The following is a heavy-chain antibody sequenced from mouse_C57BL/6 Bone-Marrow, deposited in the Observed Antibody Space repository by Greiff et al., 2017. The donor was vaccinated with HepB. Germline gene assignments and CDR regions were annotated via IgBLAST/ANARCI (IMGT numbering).Heavy chain of an antibody. CDR1: GYTFTGYW. CDR2: ILPGSGST. J-gene: IGHJ4*01. V-gene: IGHV1-9*01. CDR3: ARSGSVYYYAMDY. D-gene: IGHD1-1*01. Sequence: VNVVESGAELMKPGASVKLSCKATGYTFTGYWIEWVKQRPGHGLEWIGEILPGSGSTNYNEKFKGKATFTADTSSNTAYMQLSSLTTEDSAIYFCARSGSVYYYAMDYWGQGTSVTVSS.